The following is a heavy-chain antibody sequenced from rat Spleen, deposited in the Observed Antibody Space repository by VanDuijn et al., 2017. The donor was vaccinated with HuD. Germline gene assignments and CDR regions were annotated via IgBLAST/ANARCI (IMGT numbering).Heavy chain of an antibody. CDR2: ISYDGSST. D-gene: IGHD1-11*01. CDR3: TTLTTEGPFDY. V-gene: IGHV5S10*01. CDR1: GFTFSDFY. J-gene: IGHJ2*01. Sequence: EVQLVESGGGLVQPGNSLKLSCAASGFTFSDFYMAWVRQAPKKGLEWVATISYDGSSTYYRDSVKGRFTISRDNAKSTLYLQMNSLRSEDTATYYCTTLTTEGPFDYWGQGVMVTVSS.